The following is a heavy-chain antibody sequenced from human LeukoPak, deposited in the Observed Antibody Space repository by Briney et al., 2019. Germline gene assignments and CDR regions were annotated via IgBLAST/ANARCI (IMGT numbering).Heavy chain of an antibody. V-gene: IGHV4-61*01. Sequence: PSETLSLTCSVSGASVSDGNYYWSWIRQPPGKGLEWIGYMFYSESTKYNPSLKSRVTISVDKSKNQFSLHMSSVTAADTAVYYCAREVAGIQLFDYWGQGTLVTVSS. D-gene: IGHD5-18*01. CDR3: AREVAGIQLFDY. CDR2: MFYSEST. CDR1: GASVSDGNYY. J-gene: IGHJ4*02.